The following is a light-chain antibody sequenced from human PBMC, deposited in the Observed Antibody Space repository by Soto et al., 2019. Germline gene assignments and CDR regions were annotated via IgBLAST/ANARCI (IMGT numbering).Light chain of an antibody. J-gene: IGLJ1*01. CDR1: SSNIGSND. CDR3: AAWDDSLSGSYV. V-gene: IGLV1-47*01. CDR2: RNN. Sequence: QSVLTQPPSASGTPGQRVTISCSGSSSNIGSNDVYWYHQRPGTAPKLLIYRNNQRPSGVPDRFSGSKSGTSASLAVSGFRSEDEGDYYCAAWDDSLSGSYVFGTGTKLTVL.